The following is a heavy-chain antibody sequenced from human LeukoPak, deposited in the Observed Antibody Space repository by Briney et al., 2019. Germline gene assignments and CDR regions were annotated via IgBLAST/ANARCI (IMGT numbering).Heavy chain of an antibody. Sequence: ASVKVSCKASGYTFTSYGISWVRQAPGQGLEWMGWISAYNGNTNYAQKLQGRVTMTTDTSTSTAYMELRSLRSDDTAVYYCARGDPRYYDYVWGSYLIILDYWGQGTLVTVSS. CDR2: ISAYNGNT. CDR1: GYTFTSYG. V-gene: IGHV1-18*01. CDR3: ARGDPRYYDYVWGSYLIILDY. D-gene: IGHD3-16*02. J-gene: IGHJ4*02.